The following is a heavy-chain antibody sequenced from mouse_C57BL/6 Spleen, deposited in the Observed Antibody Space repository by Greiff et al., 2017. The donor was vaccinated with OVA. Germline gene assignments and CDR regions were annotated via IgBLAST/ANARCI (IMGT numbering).Heavy chain of an antibody. CDR1: GYAFSSSW. V-gene: IGHV1-82*01. CDR3: AAYGSSPGWFAY. J-gene: IGHJ3*01. CDR2: IYPGDGDT. D-gene: IGHD1-1*01. Sequence: VQLKESGPELVKPGASVKISCKASGYAFSSSWMNWVKQRPGKGLEWIGRIYPGDGDTNYNGKFKGKATLTADKSSSTAYMQLSSLTSEDSAVYFCAAYGSSPGWFAYWGQGTLVTVSA.